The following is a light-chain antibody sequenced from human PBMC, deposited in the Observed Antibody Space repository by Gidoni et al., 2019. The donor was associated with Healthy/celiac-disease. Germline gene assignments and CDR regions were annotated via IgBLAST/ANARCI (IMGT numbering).Light chain of an antibody. CDR1: QSVLYSSNNRNY. V-gene: IGKV4-1*01. CDR3: QQYYSNPHT. J-gene: IGKJ2*01. Sequence: DLVMTHSPDSLAVSLGQRATLNCKYSQSVLYSSNNRNYLAWYQQKPGQPPKLLIYWASTRESGVPDRFSGSGSGTDFTLTISSLQAEDVAVYYCQQYYSNPHTFGQGTKLEIK. CDR2: WAS.